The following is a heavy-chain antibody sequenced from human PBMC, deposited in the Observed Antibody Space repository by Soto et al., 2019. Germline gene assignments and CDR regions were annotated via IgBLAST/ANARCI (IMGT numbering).Heavy chain of an antibody. CDR2: ISSSSSYI. D-gene: IGHD3-10*01. CDR1: GFTFSSYS. V-gene: IGHV3-21*01. CDR3: ARDGITMVRGIDY. J-gene: IGHJ4*02. Sequence: GGSLRLSCAASGFTFSSYSMNWVRQAPGKGLEWVSSISSSSSYIYYADSVKGRFTISRNNAKNSLYLQMNSLRAEDTAVYYCARDGITMVRGIDYWGQGTLVTVSS.